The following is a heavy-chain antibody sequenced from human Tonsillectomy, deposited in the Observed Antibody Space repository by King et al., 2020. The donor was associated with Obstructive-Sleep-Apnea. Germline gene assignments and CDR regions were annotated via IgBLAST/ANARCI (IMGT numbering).Heavy chain of an antibody. D-gene: IGHD6-19*01. CDR2: IYYSGST. Sequence: QLQESGPGLVKPSETLSLTCTVSGGSISSYYWSWIRQPPGKGLEWIGYIYYSGSTNYNPSLKSRVTISVDTSKNQFSLKLSSVTAADTAVYYCARDLSYGSGWRNWGQGTLVTVSS. CDR3: ARDLSYGSGWRN. J-gene: IGHJ4*02. CDR1: GGSISSYY. V-gene: IGHV4-59*01.